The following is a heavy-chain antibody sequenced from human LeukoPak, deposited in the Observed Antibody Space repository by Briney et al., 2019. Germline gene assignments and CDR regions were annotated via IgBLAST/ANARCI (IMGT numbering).Heavy chain of an antibody. CDR3: ARDASTYYDSSGFDY. CDR2: ISSSGSTI. V-gene: IGHV3-48*03. Sequence: GGSLRLSCAASGFTFSSYEMNWVRQAPGKGLEWVSYISSSGSTIYYADSVKGRFTIPRDNAKNSLYLQMNSLRAEDTAVYYCARDASTYYDSSGFDYWGQGTLVTVSS. J-gene: IGHJ4*02. D-gene: IGHD3-22*01. CDR1: GFTFSSYE.